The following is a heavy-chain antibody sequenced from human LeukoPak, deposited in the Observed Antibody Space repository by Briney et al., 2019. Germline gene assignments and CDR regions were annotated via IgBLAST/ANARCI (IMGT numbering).Heavy chain of an antibody. CDR2: INPDSGLT. D-gene: IGHD2-2*01. Sequence: GASVKVSCKASGYTFTDDYMHWVRQAPGQGLEFMGWINPDSGLTNYAQKFQGRVTVTRDTSISTAYLEVRSLTSDDTAVYYCAPTAEAYTSWWKVWGQGTLVTVSS. CDR1: GYTFTDDY. V-gene: IGHV1-2*02. CDR3: APTAEAYTSWWKV. J-gene: IGHJ4*02.